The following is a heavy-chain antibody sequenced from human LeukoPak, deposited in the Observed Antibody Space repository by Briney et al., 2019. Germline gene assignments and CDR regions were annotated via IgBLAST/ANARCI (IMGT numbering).Heavy chain of an antibody. CDR3: ARSLRDYYYYMDV. J-gene: IGHJ6*03. Sequence: LSLTCTVSGGSISSYYWSWIRQPPGKGLEWVSYISSSGSTIYYADSVKGRFTISRDNAKNSLYLQMNSLRAEDTAVYYCARSLRDYYYYMDVWGKGTTVTISS. CDR1: GGSISSYY. V-gene: IGHV3-11*04. CDR2: ISSSGSTI.